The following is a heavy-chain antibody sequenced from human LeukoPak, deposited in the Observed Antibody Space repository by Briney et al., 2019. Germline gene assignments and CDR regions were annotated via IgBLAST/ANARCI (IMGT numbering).Heavy chain of an antibody. CDR1: GFTFSSYA. CDR2: ISGSGGST. V-gene: IGHV3-23*01. Sequence: PGGSLRLSCAASGFTFSSYAMSWVRQAPGKGLEWVSAISGSGGSTYYADSVKGRFTISRDNSKNTLYLQMYSLRAEDTAVYYCAKEKLLHLYSSGLDWFDPWGQGTLVTVSS. D-gene: IGHD6-19*01. J-gene: IGHJ5*02. CDR3: AKEKLLHLYSSGLDWFDP.